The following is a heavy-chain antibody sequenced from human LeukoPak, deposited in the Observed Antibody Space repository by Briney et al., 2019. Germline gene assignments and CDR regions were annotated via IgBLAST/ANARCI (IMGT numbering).Heavy chain of an antibody. CDR3: AKDRRDIVVVPAAIKSYSWFDP. D-gene: IGHD2-2*02. V-gene: IGHV3-23*01. J-gene: IGHJ5*02. CDR1: GFTFSSYA. CDR2: TSGSGGST. Sequence: GALRLSCAASGFTFSSYAMSWVRQAPGKGLEWVSATSGSGGSTYYADSVKGRFTISRDNSKNTLYLQMNSLRAEDTAVYYCAKDRRDIVVVPAAIKSYSWFDPWGQGTLVTVSS.